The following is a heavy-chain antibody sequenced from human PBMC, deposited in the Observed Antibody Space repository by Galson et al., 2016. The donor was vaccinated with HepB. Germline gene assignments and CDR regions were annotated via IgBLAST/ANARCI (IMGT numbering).Heavy chain of an antibody. CDR1: GFTFSSYA. D-gene: IGHD3-9*01. V-gene: IGHV3-30*04. CDR3: ARGSVSFDFDP. J-gene: IGHJ5*02. CDR2: ISYDGSIS. Sequence: SLRLSCAASGFTFSSYAMRWVRQAPGKGLEWVAGISYDGSISNYADSVKGRFTISRDNSKNTLYLQMNSLRAEDTAIYYCARGSVSFDFDPWGQGTLVTVSS.